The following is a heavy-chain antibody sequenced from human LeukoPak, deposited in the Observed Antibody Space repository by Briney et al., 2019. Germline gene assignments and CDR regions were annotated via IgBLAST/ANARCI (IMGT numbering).Heavy chain of an antibody. D-gene: IGHD5-12*01. CDR3: AKARYSGYGHFDY. CDR1: GFIFTNYA. CDR2: ISGSGGST. J-gene: IGHJ4*02. Sequence: GGSLRLSCVASGFIFTNYAMSWVRQAPGKGLEWVSAISGSGGSTYYADSVKGRFTISRDNSKNTLYLQMNSLRAEDTAVYYCAKARYSGYGHFDYWGQGTLVTVSS. V-gene: IGHV3-23*01.